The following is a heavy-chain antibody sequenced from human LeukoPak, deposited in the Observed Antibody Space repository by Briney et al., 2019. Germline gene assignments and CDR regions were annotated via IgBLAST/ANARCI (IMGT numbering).Heavy chain of an antibody. CDR3: ARDFTGSSRD. J-gene: IGHJ4*02. D-gene: IGHD1-26*01. Sequence: PGGSLRLYCTVSGFTLSSHWMSWLRHLPGKGLEWVANINEDGSEKYFMDSVRGRFTISKDNAKNSLYLQMNSLRADDTAVYYCARDFTGSSRDWGQGALVTVS. CDR2: INEDGSEK. V-gene: IGHV3-7*01. CDR1: GFTLSSHW.